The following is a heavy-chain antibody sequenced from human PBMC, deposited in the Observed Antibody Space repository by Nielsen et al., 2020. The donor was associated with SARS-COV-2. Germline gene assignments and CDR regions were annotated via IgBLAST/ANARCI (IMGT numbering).Heavy chain of an antibody. D-gene: IGHD3-10*01. CDR2: ILSSGST. Sequence: WIRQPPGKGLEWIGYILSSGSTNYNPSLKSRVTISVDTSKNQFSLNLSSVTTADTAVYYCARVNYFGSGGYYRFDYWGQGTLVTVLL. J-gene: IGHJ4*02. V-gene: IGHV4-59*01. CDR3: ARVNYFGSGGYYRFDY.